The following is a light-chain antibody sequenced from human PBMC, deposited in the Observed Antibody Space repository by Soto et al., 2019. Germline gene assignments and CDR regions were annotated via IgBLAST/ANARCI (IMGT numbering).Light chain of an antibody. V-gene: IGLV1-44*01. Sequence: QSVLIQPPSASGTPGQRVTISCSGSSSNIGSNTVNWYQQLPGTAPKLLIYSNNQRPSGVPDRFSGSKSGTSASLAFSGLQSEDGADYYCAAWDDSLNGAVFGGGTQLTVL. CDR1: SSNIGSNT. CDR2: SNN. CDR3: AAWDDSLNGAV. J-gene: IGLJ7*01.